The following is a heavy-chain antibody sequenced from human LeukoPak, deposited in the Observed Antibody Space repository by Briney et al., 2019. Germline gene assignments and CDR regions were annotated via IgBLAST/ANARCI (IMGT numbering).Heavy chain of an antibody. CDR2: INHSAST. J-gene: IGHJ3*02. CDR3: AIVAVVNDAFDI. V-gene: IGHV4-34*01. Sequence: WIGEINHSASTNYNPSLKSRVTISVDTSKNQFSLKLSSVTAADTAVYYCAIVAVVNDAFDIWGQGTMVTVSS.